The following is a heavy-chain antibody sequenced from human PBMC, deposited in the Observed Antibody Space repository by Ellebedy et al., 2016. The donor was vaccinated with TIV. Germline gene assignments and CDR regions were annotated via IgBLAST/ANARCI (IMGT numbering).Heavy chain of an antibody. D-gene: IGHD3-16*02. CDR2: ITSDSSTI. Sequence: GESLKISCAASGFTFSSYSMNWVRQAPGKGLEWVSFITSDSSTIFHADSVKGRFTISRDNAKNSLYLQMNSLRDEDTAVYYCARNGYEDVWGSYHHDYWGQGTLVTVSS. V-gene: IGHV3-48*02. CDR3: ARNGYEDVWGSYHHDY. J-gene: IGHJ4*02. CDR1: GFTFSSYS.